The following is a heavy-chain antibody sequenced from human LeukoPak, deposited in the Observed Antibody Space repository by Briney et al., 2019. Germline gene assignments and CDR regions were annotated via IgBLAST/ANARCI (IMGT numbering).Heavy chain of an antibody. Sequence: SETLSLTCTVSGGSISSYYWSWIRQPPGKGLEWIGYISYSAITNYNPALKSRVTISIDTSKNQFSLKLSSVTAADTAVYYCARSDSGYDPNFDYWGQGTLVTVSS. V-gene: IGHV4-59*08. CDR3: ARSDSGYDPNFDY. CDR2: ISYSAIT. CDR1: GGSISSYY. D-gene: IGHD5-12*01. J-gene: IGHJ4*02.